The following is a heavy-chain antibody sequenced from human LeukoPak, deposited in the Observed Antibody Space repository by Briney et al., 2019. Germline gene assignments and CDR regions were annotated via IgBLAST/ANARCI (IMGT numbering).Heavy chain of an antibody. D-gene: IGHD5-12*01. V-gene: IGHV4-59*01. CDR3: ARGDYDNYYYGMDV. CDR1: GGSISSYY. Sequence: PSETLSLTCTVSGGSISSYYRSWIRQPPGKGLEWIGYIYYSGSTNYNPSLKSRVTISVDTSKNQFSLKLSSVTAADTAVYYCARGDYDNYYYGMDVWGQGTTVTVSS. CDR2: IYYSGST. J-gene: IGHJ6*02.